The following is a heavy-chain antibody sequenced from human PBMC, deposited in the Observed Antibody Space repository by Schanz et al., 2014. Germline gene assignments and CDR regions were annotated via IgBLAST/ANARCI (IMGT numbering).Heavy chain of an antibody. V-gene: IGHV3-74*01. CDR1: GFTFSTYW. J-gene: IGHJ4*02. CDR2: INSDGTTT. Sequence: EVQLVESGGGLVKPGGSLRLSCAASGFTFSTYWMHWVRQAPGKGLVWVSHINSDGTTTTYADSVKGRFTISRDNAENTLYLQMNTLRAEDTAVYYCAREDCSATSCYFRYWGQGTLVTVSS. CDR3: AREDCSATSCYFRY. D-gene: IGHD2-21*01.